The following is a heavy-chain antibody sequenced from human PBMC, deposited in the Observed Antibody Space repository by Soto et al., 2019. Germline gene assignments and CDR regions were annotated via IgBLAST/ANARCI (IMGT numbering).Heavy chain of an antibody. V-gene: IGHV3-23*01. Sequence: GGSLRLSCAASGFTFSSYAMSWVRQAPGKGLEWVSAISGIGHSTYYADSVKGRFTISRDNSKNTLYLQMNSLRAEDTAVYYCAKRIMATIGHFDSWGQGTLVTVSS. CDR1: GFTFSSYA. CDR2: ISGIGHST. J-gene: IGHJ4*02. D-gene: IGHD5-12*01. CDR3: AKRIMATIGHFDS.